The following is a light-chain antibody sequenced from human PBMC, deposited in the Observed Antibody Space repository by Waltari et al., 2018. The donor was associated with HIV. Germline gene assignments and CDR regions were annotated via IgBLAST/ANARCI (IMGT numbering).Light chain of an antibody. CDR1: SSNIGSNT. V-gene: IGLV1-44*01. CDR2: SNN. Sequence: QSVLTQPPSASGTPGQRVTISCSGSSSNIGSNTVNWYQQLPGMAPKLLIYSNNQRPSGVPDRLSGSKSGTSASLAISGLQSEDEANYYCAAWDDSLIGPVFGGGTKLTVL. J-gene: IGLJ3*02. CDR3: AAWDDSLIGPV.